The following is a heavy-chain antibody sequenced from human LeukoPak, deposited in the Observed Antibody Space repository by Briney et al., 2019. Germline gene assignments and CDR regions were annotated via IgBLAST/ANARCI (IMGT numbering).Heavy chain of an antibody. D-gene: IGHD2/OR15-2a*01. CDR2: IYYTEST. V-gene: IGHV4-39*01. CDR1: GDSISSGTYY. Sequence: PSETLSLTCAVSGDSISSGTYYWGWIRQSPGKGPEWIGTIYYTESTYYNPSLKSRVTISVDTSKNQFSLKLSSVTAADTAVYYCARQFLLYYFDFWGQGTLVTVSS. CDR3: ARQFLLYYFDF. J-gene: IGHJ4*02.